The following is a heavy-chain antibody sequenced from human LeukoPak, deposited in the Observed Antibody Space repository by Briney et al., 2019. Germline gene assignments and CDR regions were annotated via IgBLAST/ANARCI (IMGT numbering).Heavy chain of an antibody. V-gene: IGHV4-31*03. Sequence: SQTLSLTCTVSGGSISSGGYYWSWIRQHPGKGLEWIGYIYYSGSTYYNPSLKSRVTISVDTPKNQFSLKLSSVTAADTAVYYCARRHSSGWYGPLYFDYWGQGTLVTVSS. J-gene: IGHJ4*02. CDR1: GGSISSGGYY. D-gene: IGHD6-19*01. CDR3: ARRHSSGWYGPLYFDY. CDR2: IYYSGST.